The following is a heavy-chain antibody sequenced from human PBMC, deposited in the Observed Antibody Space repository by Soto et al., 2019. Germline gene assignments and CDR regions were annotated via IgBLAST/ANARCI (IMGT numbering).Heavy chain of an antibody. V-gene: IGHV3-48*02. Sequence: EVQLVESGGGLVQPGGSLRLSCAASGFTFSSYNMNWVRQAPGKGLEWVSYISTGGSTTYYADSVKGRLTISRDNAKNSLYLQMKSLRDEDTAVYYCARPLPAMVIDHWGQGTLVTVSS. CDR2: ISTGGSTT. CDR1: GFTFSSYN. CDR3: ARPLPAMVIDH. D-gene: IGHD5-18*01. J-gene: IGHJ4*02.